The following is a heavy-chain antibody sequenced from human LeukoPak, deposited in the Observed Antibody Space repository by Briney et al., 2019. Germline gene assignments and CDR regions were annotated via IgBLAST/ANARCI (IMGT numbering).Heavy chain of an antibody. Sequence: GGSLRLSCAASGFIFTDYWMTRARQAPGKGLEWVANTNKDGSEKWYVDSVKGRFTISRDNAKNSLYLQMNSLKAGDTALYYCVRDGNDGLNDWEYWGQGALVTVSS. D-gene: IGHD1-1*01. CDR3: VRDGNDGLNDWEY. CDR2: TNKDGSEK. J-gene: IGHJ1*01. CDR1: GFIFTDYW. V-gene: IGHV3-7*03.